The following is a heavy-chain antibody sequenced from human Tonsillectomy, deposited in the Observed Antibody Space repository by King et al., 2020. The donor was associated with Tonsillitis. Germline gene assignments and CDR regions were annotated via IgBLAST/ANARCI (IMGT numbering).Heavy chain of an antibody. CDR1: GYTFTSYD. J-gene: IGHJ6*02. Sequence: QLVQSGAEVKKPGASVKVSCKASGYTFTSYDINWVRQATGQGLEWMGWMNPNSGNTGYAQMFQGRVTMTRNTSISTAYMELSSLRSEDTAVYYCARALRYYDSSGYYPYYYYGMDVWGQGTTVTVS. CDR2: MNPNSGNT. V-gene: IGHV1-8*01. D-gene: IGHD3-22*01. CDR3: ARALRYYDSSGYYPYYYYGMDV.